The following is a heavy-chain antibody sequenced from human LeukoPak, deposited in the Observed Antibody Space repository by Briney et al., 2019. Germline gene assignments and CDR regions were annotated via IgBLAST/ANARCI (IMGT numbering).Heavy chain of an antibody. CDR2: ISAYNGNT. V-gene: IGHV1-18*01. D-gene: IGHD6-13*01. J-gene: IGHJ6*03. CDR1: GYTFTSYG. Sequence: ASVKVSCKASGYTFTSYGISWVRQAPGQGLEWMGWISAYNGNTNYAQKLQGRVTMTTDTSTSTAYMELRSLRSGDTAVYYCARDRGIAGRYYYMDVWGKGTTVTVSS. CDR3: ARDRGIAGRYYYMDV.